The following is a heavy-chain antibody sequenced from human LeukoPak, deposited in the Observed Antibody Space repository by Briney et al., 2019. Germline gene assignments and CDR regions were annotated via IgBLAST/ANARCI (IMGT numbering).Heavy chain of an antibody. CDR2: IYYSGST. V-gene: IGHV4-59*01. D-gene: IGHD4-17*01. Sequence: KPSETLSLTCTVSGGSISSYYWSRIRQPPGKGLEWIGYIYYSGSTNYNPSLKSRVTISVDTSKNQFSLKLSSVTAADTAVYYCARGPVTIDYWGQGTLVTVSS. CDR3: ARGPVTIDY. CDR1: GGSISSYY. J-gene: IGHJ4*02.